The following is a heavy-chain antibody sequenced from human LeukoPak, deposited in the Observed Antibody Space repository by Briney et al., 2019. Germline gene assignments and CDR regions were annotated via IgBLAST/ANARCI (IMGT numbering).Heavy chain of an antibody. CDR2: INAGDGNT. J-gene: IGHJ1*01. CDR3: ARAGSSSWFPHGEYFQH. V-gene: IGHV1-3*01. Sequence: ASVKVSCKASGYTFTSYAMHWVRQAPGQRLEWMGWINAGDGNTKYSQKFQGRVTITRDTSASTACMELSSLRSEDTAVYYCARAGSSSWFPHGEYFQHWGQGTLVTVSS. D-gene: IGHD6-13*01. CDR1: GYTFTSYA.